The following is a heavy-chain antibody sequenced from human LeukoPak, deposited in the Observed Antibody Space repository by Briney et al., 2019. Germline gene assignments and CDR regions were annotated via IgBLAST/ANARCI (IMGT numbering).Heavy chain of an antibody. CDR2: IIPIFGTA. D-gene: IGHD2-21*01. J-gene: IGHJ1*01. CDR3: ARGPRAGAYCGGDCLIFAEYFQH. V-gene: IGHV1-69*05. CDR1: GGTFSSYA. Sequence: SVKVSRKASGGTFSSYAISWVRQAPGQGLEWMGGIIPIFGTANYAQKFQGRVTITTDESTSTVYMELSSLRSEDTAVYYCARGPRAGAYCGGDCLIFAEYFQHWGQGTLVTVSS.